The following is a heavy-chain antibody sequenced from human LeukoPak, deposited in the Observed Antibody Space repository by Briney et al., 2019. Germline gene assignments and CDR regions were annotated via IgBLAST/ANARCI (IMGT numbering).Heavy chain of an antibody. CDR1: GFTFDRYW. Sequence: PGGSLRLSCSASGFTFDRYWMHWVRQTPGKRLVWVSRINQDGRYITYADFVQGRFTISRDTAKNTLFLQMNSLRAEDTAVYYCARESTVGGALQDWGRGALVTVSS. D-gene: IGHD1-26*01. CDR3: ARESTVGGALQD. V-gene: IGHV3-74*01. J-gene: IGHJ4*02. CDR2: INQDGRYI.